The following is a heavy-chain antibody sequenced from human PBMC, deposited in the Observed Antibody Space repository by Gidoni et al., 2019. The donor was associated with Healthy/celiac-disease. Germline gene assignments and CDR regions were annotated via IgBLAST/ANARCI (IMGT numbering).Heavy chain of an antibody. Sequence: HVQLVQSGAAVKKPGASVKVSCKASGGTFRSYTSSWVRQAPGQGLEWMVLIIPILGIANDAQKFQGRVTITSDKSTSTAYMGLGSLRSEYTAVYDCARDDLVELRFGMDVWGPG. J-gene: IGHJ6*02. CDR1: GGTFRSYT. D-gene: IGHD1-7*01. V-gene: IGHV1-69*02. CDR3: ARDDLVELRFGMDV. CDR2: IIPILGIA.